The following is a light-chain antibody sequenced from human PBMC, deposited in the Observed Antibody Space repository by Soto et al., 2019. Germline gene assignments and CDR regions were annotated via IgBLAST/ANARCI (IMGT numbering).Light chain of an antibody. V-gene: IGKV1-5*01. CDR1: QSIGRF. J-gene: IGKJ1*01. CDR2: DAS. CDR3: QQCYMGWT. Sequence: DIQMTESPSTLSASGGDRVTITCRASQSIGRFLAWYQHQPGKAPKLLIYDASTLESGVPSRFSGTGSGTEFTFSITSLQPEDFGTYYCQQCYMGWTFGQGTKVDIK.